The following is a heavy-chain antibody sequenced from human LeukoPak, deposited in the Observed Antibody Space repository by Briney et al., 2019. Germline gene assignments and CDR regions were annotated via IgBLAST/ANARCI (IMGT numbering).Heavy chain of an antibody. CDR2: IYHSGST. CDR3: ARTQNPYDFWSGYYKGGYYFDY. V-gene: IGHV4-38-2*02. Sequence: SETLSLTCTVSGYSISSGYYWGWIRQPPGKGLEWIGRIYHSGSTYYNPSLKRRVTISVGTSKNHFSLKLSSVTAADTAVYYCARTQNPYDFWSGYYKGGYYFDYWGQGTLVTVSS. D-gene: IGHD3-3*01. CDR1: GYSISSGYY. J-gene: IGHJ4*02.